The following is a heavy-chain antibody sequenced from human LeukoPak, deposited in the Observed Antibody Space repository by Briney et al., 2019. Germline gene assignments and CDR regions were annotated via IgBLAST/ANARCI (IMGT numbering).Heavy chain of an antibody. Sequence: ASVKVSCKASGYTFTGYYMHWVRQAPGQGLEWMGWINPNSGGTNYAQKFQGRVTMTRDTSISTAYMELSRLRSDDTAVYYCAREGYSSSSSFDYWGQGTLVTVSS. CDR1: GYTFTGYY. CDR3: AREGYSSSSSFDY. D-gene: IGHD6-6*01. J-gene: IGHJ4*02. V-gene: IGHV1-2*02. CDR2: INPNSGGT.